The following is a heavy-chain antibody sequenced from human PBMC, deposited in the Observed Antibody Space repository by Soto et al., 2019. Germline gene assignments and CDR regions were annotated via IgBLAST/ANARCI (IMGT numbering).Heavy chain of an antibody. J-gene: IGHJ4*02. Sequence: SETLSLTCTVSGGSISSYYWSWIRQPPGKGLEWIGYIYYSGSTNYNPSLKSRVTISVDTSKNQFSLKLSSVTAADTAVYYCARNYDYVWGSSRGPFDYWGQGTLVTVSS. V-gene: IGHV4-59*01. CDR1: GGSISSYY. CDR2: IYYSGST. CDR3: ARNYDYVWGSSRGPFDY. D-gene: IGHD3-16*01.